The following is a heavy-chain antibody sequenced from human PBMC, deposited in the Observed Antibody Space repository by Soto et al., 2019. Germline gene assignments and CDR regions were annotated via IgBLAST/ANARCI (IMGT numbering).Heavy chain of an antibody. J-gene: IGHJ4*02. CDR2: MNPNSGNT. CDR3: ARSVEWLASFDY. CDR1: GCTFTSYD. Sequence: QVQLVQSGAEVKKPGASVKVSCKACGCTFTSYDINWVRQATGQGLEWMGWMNPNSGNTGNAQKFQGRITMTRNTSISTGYMELSSLRSEDTAVYYCARSVEWLASFDYWGQGTLVTVSS. V-gene: IGHV1-8*01. D-gene: IGHD6-19*01.